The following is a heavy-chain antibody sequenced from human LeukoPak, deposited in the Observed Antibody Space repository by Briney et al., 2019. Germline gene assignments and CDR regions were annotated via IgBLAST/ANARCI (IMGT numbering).Heavy chain of an antibody. V-gene: IGHV3-30-3*01. CDR3: ASGAAAAIDY. D-gene: IGHD6-13*01. J-gene: IGHJ4*02. CDR2: ISYDGSNK. Sequence: PGGSLRLSCAASGFTFSSYAMHWVRQAPGKGLEWVAVISYDGSNKYYADSVKGRFTISRDNAKNSLYLQMNSLRAEDTAVYYCASGAAAAIDYWGQGTLVTVSS. CDR1: GFTFSSYA.